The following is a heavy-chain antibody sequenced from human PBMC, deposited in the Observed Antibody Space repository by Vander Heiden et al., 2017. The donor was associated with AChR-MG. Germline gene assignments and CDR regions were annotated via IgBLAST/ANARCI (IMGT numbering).Heavy chain of an antibody. Sequence: QVQLVEAGGGVVQPGRSLRLSCSASGFTFRSHGMPWVRQAPGKGLEWVAVIWYDGSNKYYADSVKGRFTISRDNSKNTLYLQMNSLRAEDTAVYYCARGRYSSSWSYYVEYYYYYMDVWGKGTTVTVSS. J-gene: IGHJ6*03. CDR3: ARGRYSSSWSYYVEYYYYYMDV. D-gene: IGHD6-13*01. CDR2: IWYDGSNK. V-gene: IGHV3-33*01. CDR1: GFTFRSHG.